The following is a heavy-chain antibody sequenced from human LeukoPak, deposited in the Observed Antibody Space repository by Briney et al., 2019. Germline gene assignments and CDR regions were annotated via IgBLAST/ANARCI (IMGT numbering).Heavy chain of an antibody. V-gene: IGHV3-9*01. Sequence: GGSLRLSCAASGFTFDDYAMHWVRQAPGKGLEWVSGISWNSGSIGYADSVKGRFTISRDNAKNSLYLQMNSLRAEDTALYYCAKDKAPGYCSSTSYYAELSYWGQGTLVTVSS. D-gene: IGHD2-2*01. CDR1: GFTFDDYA. CDR3: AKDKAPGYCSSTSYYAELSY. CDR2: ISWNSGSI. J-gene: IGHJ4*02.